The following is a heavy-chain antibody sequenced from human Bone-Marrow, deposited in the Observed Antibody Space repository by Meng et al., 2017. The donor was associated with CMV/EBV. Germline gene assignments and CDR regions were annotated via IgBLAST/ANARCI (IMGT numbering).Heavy chain of an antibody. V-gene: IGHV1-2*02. CDR2: INPNSGGT. Sequence: ASVKVSCKASGYTFTSYYMHWVRQAPGQGLEWMGWINPNSGGTNYAQKFQGRVTMTTDTSTSTAYMELRSLRSDDTALYYCARSDYDFWSGYYVYWGQGTLVTVSS. CDR1: GYTFTSYY. J-gene: IGHJ4*02. CDR3: ARSDYDFWSGYYVY. D-gene: IGHD3-3*01.